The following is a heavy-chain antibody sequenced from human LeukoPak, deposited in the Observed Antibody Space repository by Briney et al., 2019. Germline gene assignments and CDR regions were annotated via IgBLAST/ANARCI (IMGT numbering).Heavy chain of an antibody. J-gene: IGHJ4*02. V-gene: IGHV1-18*01. CDR2: ISAYNGNT. Sequence: ASVKVSCKASGYTFTSYGISWVRQAPGQGLEWMGWISAYNGNTNYAQKLQGRVTMTTDTSTSTAYMELRSLRSDDTAVYYCARPDYYDSSGYLNYWGQGTLATVSS. D-gene: IGHD3-22*01. CDR3: ARPDYYDSSGYLNY. CDR1: GYTFTSYG.